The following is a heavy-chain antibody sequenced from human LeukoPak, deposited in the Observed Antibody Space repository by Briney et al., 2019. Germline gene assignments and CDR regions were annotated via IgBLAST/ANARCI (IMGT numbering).Heavy chain of an antibody. Sequence: GGSLRLSCAASGFTFSSYGMHWVRQAPGKGLEWVAAISYDGSNKYYADSVKGRFTISRDKSKNTLYLQMNSLRAEDTAVYYCAKVKGYDYSSGSYGFDYWGQGTLVTVSS. V-gene: IGHV3-30*18. J-gene: IGHJ4*02. CDR2: ISYDGSNK. CDR1: GFTFSSYG. CDR3: AKVKGYDYSSGSYGFDY. D-gene: IGHD3-10*01.